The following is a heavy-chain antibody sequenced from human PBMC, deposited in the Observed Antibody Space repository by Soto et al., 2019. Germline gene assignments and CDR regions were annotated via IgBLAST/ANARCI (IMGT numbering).Heavy chain of an antibody. D-gene: IGHD6-25*01. Sequence: PGGSLRLSCAASGFTFSSYAMSWVRHAPGKGLEWVSAISGSGGSTYYADSVKGRFTISRDNSKNTLYLQMNSLRAEDTAVYYCAKGAGYYYYYGMDVWGQGTTVTVSS. CDR2: ISGSGGST. CDR3: AKGAGYYYYYGMDV. V-gene: IGHV3-23*01. J-gene: IGHJ6*02. CDR1: GFTFSSYA.